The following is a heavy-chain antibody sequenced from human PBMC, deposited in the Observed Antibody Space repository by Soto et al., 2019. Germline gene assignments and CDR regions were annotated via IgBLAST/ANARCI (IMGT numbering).Heavy chain of an antibody. CDR2: IYYSGST. J-gene: IGHJ5*02. Sequence: QVQLQESGPGLVKPSQTLSLTCTVSGGSISSGDYYWSWIRQPPGKGLEWIGYIYYSGSTYYNPSPKGRVTISVDTSKNQFPLNLSSVTAADTAMYYCARAGVATIYPGNNWFDPWGQGTLVTVSS. CDR3: ARAGVATIYPGNNWFDP. V-gene: IGHV4-30-4*01. D-gene: IGHD5-12*01. CDR1: GGSISSGDYY.